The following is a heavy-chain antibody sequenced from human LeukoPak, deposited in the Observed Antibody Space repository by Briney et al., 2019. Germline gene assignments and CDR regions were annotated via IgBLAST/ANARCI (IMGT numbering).Heavy chain of an antibody. D-gene: IGHD3-22*01. V-gene: IGHV4-59*12. CDR3: AREGSIDDSSGYYYGFDY. Sequence: PSETLSLTCTVSGGSISSYYWSWIRQPPGKGLEWIGYIYYSGSTYYNPSLKSRVTISVDTSKNQFSLKLSSVTAADTAVYYCAREGSIDDSSGYYYGFDYWGQGTLVTVSS. CDR1: GGSISSYY. J-gene: IGHJ4*02. CDR2: IYYSGST.